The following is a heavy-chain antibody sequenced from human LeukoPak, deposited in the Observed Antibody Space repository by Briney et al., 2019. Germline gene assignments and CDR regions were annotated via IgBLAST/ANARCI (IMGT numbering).Heavy chain of an antibody. CDR3: ARGDGSSWPYYYYYMDV. D-gene: IGHD6-13*01. J-gene: IGHJ6*03. Sequence: KASQTLSLTCTVSGGSISSGSYYWSWIRQPAGKGLEWIGRIYTSGSTNYNPSLKSRVTISVDTSKNQFSLKLSSVTAADTAVYYCARGDGSSWPYYYYYMDVWGKGTTVTVSS. V-gene: IGHV4-61*02. CDR2: IYTSGST. CDR1: GGSISSGSYY.